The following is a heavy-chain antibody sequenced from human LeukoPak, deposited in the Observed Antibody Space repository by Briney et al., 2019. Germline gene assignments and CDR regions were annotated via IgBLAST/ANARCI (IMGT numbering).Heavy chain of an antibody. Sequence: PGGSLRLSCAASGFTFSDHYMDWVRQAPGKGLEWVGRIRNKANSYTTEYAASVKGRFTISRDDSKNSLYLQMNSLKTEDTAVYFWVRAGLRTTPYYFDYWGQGTLVTVSS. D-gene: IGHD1-7*01. V-gene: IGHV3-72*01. CDR2: IRNKANSYTT. CDR1: GFTFSDHY. J-gene: IGHJ4*02. CDR3: VRAGLRTTPYYFDY.